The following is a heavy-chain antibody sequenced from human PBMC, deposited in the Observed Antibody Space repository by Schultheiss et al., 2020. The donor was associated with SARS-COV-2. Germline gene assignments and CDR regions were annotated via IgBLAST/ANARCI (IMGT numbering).Heavy chain of an antibody. CDR3: AKAHQAVQGVIIGFDY. D-gene: IGHD3-10*01. J-gene: IGHJ4*02. CDR2: ISYDGSNK. Sequence: GGSLRLSCAASGFTFSSYAMHWVRQAPGKGLEWVAVISYDGSNKYYADSVKGRFTISRDNSKNTLYLQMNSLRAEDTAVYYCAKAHQAVQGVIIGFDYWGQGTLVTVSS. CDR1: GFTFSSYA. V-gene: IGHV3-30*04.